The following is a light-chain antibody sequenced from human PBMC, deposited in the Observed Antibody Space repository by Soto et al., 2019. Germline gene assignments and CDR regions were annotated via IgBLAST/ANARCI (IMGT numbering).Light chain of an antibody. CDR3: CSYTSTSTLVL. V-gene: IGLV2-14*03. CDR1: NSDVGGYNY. CDR2: DVS. Sequence: QSALTQPASVFGSPGQSITIACSGTNSDVGGYNYVSWYQQHPGKAPKLMIYDVSNRPSGVSDRFSGSKSGNTASLTISGLQAEDEADYYCCSYTSTSTLVLFGGGTKLTVL. J-gene: IGLJ2*01.